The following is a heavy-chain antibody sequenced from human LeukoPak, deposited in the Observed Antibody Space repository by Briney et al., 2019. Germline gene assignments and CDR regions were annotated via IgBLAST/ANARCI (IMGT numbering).Heavy chain of an antibody. V-gene: IGHV4-39*01. Sequence: TSETLSLTCTVSGGSISSSNYYWGWIRQPPGESLEWIGYIYYSGSTYYNPSLKSRVTMSVDTSKNQFSLKLSSVTAADTAVYYCARYYSGSYGFDYWGQGTLVTVSS. CDR3: ARYYSGSYGFDY. CDR1: GGSISSSNYY. J-gene: IGHJ4*02. D-gene: IGHD1-26*01. CDR2: IYYSGST.